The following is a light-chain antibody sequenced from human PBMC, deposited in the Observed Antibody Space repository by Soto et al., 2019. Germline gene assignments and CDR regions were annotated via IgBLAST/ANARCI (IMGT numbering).Light chain of an antibody. CDR2: RNN. V-gene: IGLV1-47*01. Sequence: QSVLTQPPSASGTPGQRVTISCSGSCSNIGSNYVYWYQQLPGTAPKLLIYRNNQRPSGVPDRFSGSKSGTSASLAISGLRSEDEADYYCAAWDDSLSGWVFGGGTKVTVL. CDR3: AAWDDSLSGWV. J-gene: IGLJ3*02. CDR1: CSNIGSNY.